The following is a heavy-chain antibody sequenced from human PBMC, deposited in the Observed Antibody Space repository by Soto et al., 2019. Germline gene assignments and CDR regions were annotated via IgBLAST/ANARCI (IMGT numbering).Heavy chain of an antibody. CDR1: GGTFSSYA. D-gene: IGHD2-15*01. CDR3: ARALRSGYCSGGSCYFRWFDP. Sequence: GASVKVSCTASGGTFSSYAISWVRQAPGQGLEWMGGISAYNGTTNYAQKLQGRVTMTTDTSTSTAYMELRSLRSDDTAVYYCARALRSGYCSGGSCYFRWFDPWGQGTLVTVSS. V-gene: IGHV1-18*01. J-gene: IGHJ5*02. CDR2: ISAYNGTT.